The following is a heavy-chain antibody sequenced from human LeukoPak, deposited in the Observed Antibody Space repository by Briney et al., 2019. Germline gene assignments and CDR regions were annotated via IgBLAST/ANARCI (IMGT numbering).Heavy chain of an antibody. Sequence: GESLKISCKGSGYSFTNYWIGWVRQTPAKGLEWMGIIYPGDSDTRHSPSFQGQVTISADKSISTAYLQWSSLKASDSAMYYCATNTMFRGIHAFDIWGQGTMVTVSS. J-gene: IGHJ3*02. V-gene: IGHV5-51*01. CDR2: IYPGDSDT. D-gene: IGHD3-10*01. CDR1: GYSFTNYW. CDR3: ATNTMFRGIHAFDI.